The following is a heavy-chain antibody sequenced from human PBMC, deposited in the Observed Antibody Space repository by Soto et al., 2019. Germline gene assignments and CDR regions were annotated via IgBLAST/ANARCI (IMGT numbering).Heavy chain of an antibody. CDR2: ISGSGYSI. Sequence: GGSLRLSCAASGFTFSSCGMSWVRQAPGKGLEWVSAISGSGYSIYYAESVKGRFTISRDNSKNPLYLQMNSLRAEDTAVYYCAKGPRRDSNDYYSLKWFDPWGQGTLVTVSS. D-gene: IGHD3-22*01. CDR1: GFTFSSCG. J-gene: IGHJ5*02. CDR3: AKGPRRDSNDYYSLKWFDP. V-gene: IGHV3-23*01.